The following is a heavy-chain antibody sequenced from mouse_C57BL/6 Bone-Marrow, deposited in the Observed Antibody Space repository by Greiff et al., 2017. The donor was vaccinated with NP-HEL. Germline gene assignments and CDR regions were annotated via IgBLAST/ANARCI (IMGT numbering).Heavy chain of an antibody. CDR2: IDPSDSYT. CDR1: GYTFTSYW. Sequence: QVQLQQPGAELVKPGASVKLSCKASGYTFTSYWMQWVKQRPGQGLEWIGEIDPSDSYTNYNQKFKGKATLTVDTSSSTAYMQLSSLTSEDSAVYYCARWGLRRRSAMDYGGQGTSVTVSS. V-gene: IGHV1-50*01. J-gene: IGHJ4*01. D-gene: IGHD2-4*01. CDR3: ARWGLRRRSAMDY.